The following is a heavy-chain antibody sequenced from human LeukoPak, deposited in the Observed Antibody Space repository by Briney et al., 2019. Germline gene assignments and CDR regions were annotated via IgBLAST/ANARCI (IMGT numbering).Heavy chain of an antibody. D-gene: IGHD3-10*01. J-gene: IGHJ4*02. CDR1: GFTFSSYE. Sequence: GGSLRLSCAASGFTFSSYEMNWVRQAPGKGLEWVSYISSSGNIRYYTDSLKGRFTVSRDNAKNSLYLQMNSLRAEDTAVYYCARYYGSGSPPFDCWGQGTLVTVSS. CDR2: ISSSGNIR. V-gene: IGHV3-48*03. CDR3: ARYYGSGSPPFDC.